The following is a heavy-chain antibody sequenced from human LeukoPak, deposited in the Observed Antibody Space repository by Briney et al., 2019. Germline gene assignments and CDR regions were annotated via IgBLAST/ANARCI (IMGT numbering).Heavy chain of an antibody. Sequence: SETLSLTCAVYGGSFSGYYWSWIRQPPGKGLEWIGEINHSGSTNYNPSLKSRVTISVDTSKNQFSLKLSSVTAADTAVCYCASRDYYDSSGYYGDYWGQGTLVTVSS. V-gene: IGHV4-34*01. J-gene: IGHJ4*02. CDR2: INHSGST. CDR3: ASRDYYDSSGYYGDY. CDR1: GGSFSGYY. D-gene: IGHD3-22*01.